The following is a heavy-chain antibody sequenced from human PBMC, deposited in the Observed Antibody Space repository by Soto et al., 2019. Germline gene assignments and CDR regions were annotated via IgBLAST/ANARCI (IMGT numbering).Heavy chain of an antibody. Sequence: ASVKVSCKASGYPFTNYDITWVRQATGQGLEWMGWMNFNSGKTGYAQKFQDRVIMTRDTSIDTAYMELSRLSFEDTAVYYCARGKYCRRTSCWFDPWGQGTQVTVSS. CDR2: MNFNSGKT. V-gene: IGHV1-8*01. CDR3: ARGKYCRRTSCWFDP. J-gene: IGHJ5*02. D-gene: IGHD2-2*01. CDR1: GYPFTNYD.